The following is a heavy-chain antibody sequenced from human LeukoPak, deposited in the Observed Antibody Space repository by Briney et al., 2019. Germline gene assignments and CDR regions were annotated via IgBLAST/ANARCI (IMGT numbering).Heavy chain of an antibody. D-gene: IGHD4-23*01. CDR1: GYNFTNYW. V-gene: IGHV5-51*01. CDR2: IYPRDSDT. Sequence: GESLKISCKGSGYNFTNYWIAWVRQTPGKGLECMGIIYPRDSDTRYSPSFQGQVTISADKSVSTAYLQWSSLKASDTAMYYCASRPFETTVVPWDFYWGQGTQVTVSS. CDR3: ASRPFETTVVPWDFY. J-gene: IGHJ4*02.